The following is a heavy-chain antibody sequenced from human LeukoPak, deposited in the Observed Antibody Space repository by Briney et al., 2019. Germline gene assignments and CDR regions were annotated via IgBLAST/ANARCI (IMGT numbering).Heavy chain of an antibody. CDR3: ARSNYAYTYYYYYMDV. D-gene: IGHD5-24*01. CDR1: DGSFSGYY. J-gene: IGHJ6*03. Sequence: SETLSLTCAVYDGSFSGYYWSWIRQPPGKGPEWIGEINHSGSINYNPSLKSRVTISVDTSKNQFSLILSSVTAADTALYYCARSNYAYTYYYYYMDVWGKGTTVTVSS. CDR2: INHSGSI. V-gene: IGHV4-34*01.